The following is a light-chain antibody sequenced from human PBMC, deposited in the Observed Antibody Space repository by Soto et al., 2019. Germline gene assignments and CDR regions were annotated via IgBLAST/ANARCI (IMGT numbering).Light chain of an antibody. Sequence: EIVLTQSPGTLSLSPGERATLSCRASQSLSKNYLAWYQHQPGQAPRLLIHDASNRATGIPDRFSGSGSGTDFTLTISSLEPEDSAVYYCQQCVTAPLTFGPGTKVEI. CDR1: QSLSKNY. V-gene: IGKV3-20*01. CDR2: DAS. CDR3: QQCVTAPLT. J-gene: IGKJ1*01.